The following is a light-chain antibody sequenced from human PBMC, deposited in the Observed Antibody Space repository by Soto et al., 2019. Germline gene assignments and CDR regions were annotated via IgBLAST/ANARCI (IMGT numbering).Light chain of an antibody. J-gene: IGKJ1*01. CDR2: AAS. Sequence: DIQMTQSPSSLSASVGGRVTITCRASQSVSKYLNWYQQKQGKAPKLLIYAASTLESGVPSRFSGRGSGTDFTLTISSLQPEAFATYYCQQSSTTPWTFGQGTKVEV. CDR3: QQSSTTPWT. CDR1: QSVSKY. V-gene: IGKV1-39*01.